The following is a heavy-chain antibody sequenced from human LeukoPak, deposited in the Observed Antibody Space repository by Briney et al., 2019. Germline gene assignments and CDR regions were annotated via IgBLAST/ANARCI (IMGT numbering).Heavy chain of an antibody. J-gene: IGHJ4*02. CDR3: ARSHSSAVVVPAAYDY. CDR1: GFTFSSYA. Sequence: GGSLRLSCAASGFTFSSYAMSWVRQAPGKGLEWVSAISGSGGSTYYADSVKGRFTISRDNSKNTLYLQMSSLRAEDAAVYYCARSHSSAVVVPAAYDYWGQGTLVTVSS. V-gene: IGHV3-23*01. CDR2: ISGSGGST. D-gene: IGHD2-2*01.